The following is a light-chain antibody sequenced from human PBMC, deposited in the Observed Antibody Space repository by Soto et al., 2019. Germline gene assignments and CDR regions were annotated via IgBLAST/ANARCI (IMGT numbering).Light chain of an antibody. J-gene: IGKJ1*01. V-gene: IGKV3-15*01. CDR2: GAS. CDR3: QQYNNWPPWT. Sequence: EIVMTQSPATLSVSPGERATLSCRASQSVSSSLAWYQQKHGQAPRLLIYGASTRATDIPARFSGTGSGTEFTLTITSLQSEDFAVYYCQQYNNWPPWTFGQGTKVEIK. CDR1: QSVSSS.